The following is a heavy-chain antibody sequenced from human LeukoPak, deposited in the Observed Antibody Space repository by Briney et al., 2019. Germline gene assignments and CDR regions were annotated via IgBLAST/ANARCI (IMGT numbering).Heavy chain of an antibody. D-gene: IGHD3-3*01. CDR2: IGTAGDT. CDR1: GFTFSSYD. CDR3: ARVRFSRGMDV. Sequence: PEGSLRLSCAASGFTFSSYDMHWVRQATGKGLEWVSAIGTAGDTYYPGSVKGRFTISRENAKNSLYLQMNSLRAGDTAVYYCARVRFSRGMDVWGQGTTVTVSS. V-gene: IGHV3-13*01. J-gene: IGHJ6*02.